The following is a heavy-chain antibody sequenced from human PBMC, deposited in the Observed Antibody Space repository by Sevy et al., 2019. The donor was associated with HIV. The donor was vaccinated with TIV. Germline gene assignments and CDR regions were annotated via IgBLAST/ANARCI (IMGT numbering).Heavy chain of an antibody. V-gene: IGHV3-30*04. D-gene: IGHD3-10*01. CDR2: ISYDGSNK. J-gene: IGHJ5*02. CDR1: GFTFSSYA. Sequence: GGSPRLSCAASGFTFSSYAMHWVRQAPGKGLEWVAVISYDGSNKYYADSVKGRFTISRDNSKNTLYLQMNSLRAEDTAVYYCARSYYYGSGRTNWFDPWGQGTLVTVSS. CDR3: ARSYYYGSGRTNWFDP.